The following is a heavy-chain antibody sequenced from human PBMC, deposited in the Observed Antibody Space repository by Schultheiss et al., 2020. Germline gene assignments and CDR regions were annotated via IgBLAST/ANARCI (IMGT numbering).Heavy chain of an antibody. D-gene: IGHD3-16*01. V-gene: IGHV1-46*01. CDR2: INPSGGST. Sequence: ASVKVSCKASGYTFTSYAMHWVRQAPGQGLEWMGIINPSGGSTSYTQKFQGRVTITRDTSASTAYMELSSLRSEDTAVYYCARDFIMITFGGPGDYWGQGTLVTVSS. J-gene: IGHJ4*02. CDR1: GYTFTSYA. CDR3: ARDFIMITFGGPGDY.